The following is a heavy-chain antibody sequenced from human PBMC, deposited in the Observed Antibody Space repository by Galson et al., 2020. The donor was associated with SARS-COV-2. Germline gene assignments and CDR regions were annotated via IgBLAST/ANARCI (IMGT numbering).Heavy chain of an antibody. Sequence: GGSLRLSCAASGFTFSRYVMTWVRQAPGKGLEWVSAISGSGGSAYYAYSVKGRFTISRDNSKNTLYLQMNSLRAEDTAVYYCAQGTEQVFFFWGQGTLVTVSS. J-gene: IGHJ4*02. V-gene: IGHV3-23*01. CDR2: ISGSGGSA. CDR1: GFTFSRYV. CDR3: AQGTEQVFFF. D-gene: IGHD3-3*01.